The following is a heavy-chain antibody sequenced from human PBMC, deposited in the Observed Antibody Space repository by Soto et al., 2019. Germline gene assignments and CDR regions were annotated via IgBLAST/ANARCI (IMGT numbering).Heavy chain of an antibody. CDR1: GFTFSSYG. V-gene: IGHV3-30*03. D-gene: IGHD3-16*01. CDR3: FGYLFWRGY. Sequence: QVQLVESGGGVVQPGRSLRLSCAASGFTFSSYGMHWVRQAPGKGLEWISLISHDGSNRYYADSVKGRFTISRDNSNNTLFRQLSSLRPEYTAMYDCFGYLFWRGYWGQGALVTVSS. J-gene: IGHJ4*02. CDR2: ISHDGSNR.